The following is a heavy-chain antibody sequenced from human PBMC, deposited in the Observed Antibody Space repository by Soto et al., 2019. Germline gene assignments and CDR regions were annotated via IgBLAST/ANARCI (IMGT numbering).Heavy chain of an antibody. CDR3: EREYSSGFGDFQH. CDR1: GGSVSSGSYY. Sequence: SETLSLTCTVSGGSVSSGSYYWSWIRQPPGKGLEWIGYIYYSGSTNYNPSLKSRVTISVDTSKNQFSLKLSSVTAADTAVYYCEREYSSGFGDFQHWGQGTLVTVSS. J-gene: IGHJ1*01. D-gene: IGHD6-19*01. CDR2: IYYSGST. V-gene: IGHV4-61*01.